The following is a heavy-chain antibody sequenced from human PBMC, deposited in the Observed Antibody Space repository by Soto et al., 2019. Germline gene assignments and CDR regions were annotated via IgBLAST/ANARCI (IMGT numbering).Heavy chain of an antibody. D-gene: IGHD6-19*01. CDR3: ARVSGAPYYYHYMDV. CDR2: IYYSGSP. Sequence: QVQLQESGPGLVKPSETLSLTCTVSGHSINNYYWSWVRQPPGKQLEWVGYIYYSGSPNYNPSLQRRVTISVDTSKNQFSLKLTSVTAADTAVYYCARVSGAPYYYHYMDVWGEGTTVTVSS. V-gene: IGHV4-59*08. J-gene: IGHJ6*03. CDR1: GHSINNYY.